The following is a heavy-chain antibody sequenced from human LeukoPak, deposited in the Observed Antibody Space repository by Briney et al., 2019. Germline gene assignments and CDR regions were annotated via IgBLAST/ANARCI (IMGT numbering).Heavy chain of an antibody. Sequence: GGSLRLSCAVSGFTFSSYEMNWVRQAPGKGLEWVSGISESGGTTYYADSVKGRFTISRDNFKSTLYLQMNSLRAEDTAVYYCARDLPTGTYRAYFDNWGQGTLVTVSS. J-gene: IGHJ4*02. D-gene: IGHD1-26*01. CDR1: GFTFSSYE. CDR2: ISESGGTT. CDR3: ARDLPTGTYRAYFDN. V-gene: IGHV3-23*01.